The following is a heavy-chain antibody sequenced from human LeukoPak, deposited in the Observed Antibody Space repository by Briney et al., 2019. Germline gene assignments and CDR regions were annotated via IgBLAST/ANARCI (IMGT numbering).Heavy chain of an antibody. V-gene: IGHV3-7*01. D-gene: IGHD6-13*01. CDR1: GFTFSSYW. CDR3: ARDVEYSSSWYDYFDY. J-gene: IGHJ4*02. Sequence: GRSLRLSCAASGFTFSSYWMSWVRQAPGKGLEWVANIKQDGSEKYYVDSVKGRFTISRDNAKNSLYLQMNSLRAEDTAVYYCARDVEYSSSWYDYFDYWGQGTLVTVSS. CDR2: IKQDGSEK.